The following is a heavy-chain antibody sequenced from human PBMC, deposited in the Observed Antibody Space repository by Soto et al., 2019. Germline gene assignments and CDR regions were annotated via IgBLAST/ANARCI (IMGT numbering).Heavy chain of an antibody. J-gene: IGHJ4*02. Sequence: QVQLVESGGGVVQPGTSLRLSCAASGFTFSRHGMHWVRQTPGKGLEWLAVILNDASGHWYSDSLKGGFPISRNDFEVTLYLQRNGLRLEDTAMYYCARDDDYPDNGFDYWGQGTRVTVSS. CDR3: ARDDDYPDNGFDY. CDR1: GFTFSRHG. CDR2: ILNDASGH. D-gene: IGHD4-17*01. V-gene: IGHV3-33*01.